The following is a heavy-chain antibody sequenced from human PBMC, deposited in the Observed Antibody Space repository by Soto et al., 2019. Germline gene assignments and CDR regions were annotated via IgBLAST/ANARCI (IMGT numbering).Heavy chain of an antibody. J-gene: IGHJ5*02. CDR3: ARDDSIFGVVTPANWSDP. D-gene: IGHD3-3*01. CDR1: GYTFTSYY. Sequence: ASVKVSCKASGYTFTSYYMHWVRQAPGQGLEWMGIINPSGGSTSYAQKFQGRVTMTRDTSTSTVYMELSSLRSEDTAVYYCARDDSIFGVVTPANWSDPWGPGPLGTLSS. CDR2: INPSGGST. V-gene: IGHV1-46*01.